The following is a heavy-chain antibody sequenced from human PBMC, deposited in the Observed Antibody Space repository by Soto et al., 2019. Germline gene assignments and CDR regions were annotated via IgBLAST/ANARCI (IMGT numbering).Heavy chain of an antibody. V-gene: IGHV3-30-3*01. CDR3: ARDWGIAVAGFYFDY. D-gene: IGHD6-19*01. J-gene: IGHJ4*02. CDR1: GFTFSSYA. Sequence: QVQLVESGGGVVQPGRSLRLSCAASGFTFSSYAMHWVRQAPGKGLEWVAVISYDGSNKYYADSVKGRFTISRDNSLNPLYLQMNSLSAEDTAVYYCARDWGIAVAGFYFDYWGQGTLVTVSS. CDR2: ISYDGSNK.